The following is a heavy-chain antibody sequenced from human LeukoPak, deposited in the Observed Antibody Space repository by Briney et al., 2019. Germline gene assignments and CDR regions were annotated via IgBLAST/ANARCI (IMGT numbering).Heavy chain of an antibody. V-gene: IGHV1-69*13. CDR2: IIPIFGTA. CDR3: GYDSSGYHYFDY. CDR1: GGTFSSYA. D-gene: IGHD3-22*01. J-gene: IGHJ4*02. Sequence: SVTVSCKASGGTFSSYAISWVRQAPGQGLEWMGGIIPIFGTANYAQKFQGRVTITADESTSTAYMELSSLRSEDTAVYYCGYDSSGYHYFDYWGQGTLVTVSS.